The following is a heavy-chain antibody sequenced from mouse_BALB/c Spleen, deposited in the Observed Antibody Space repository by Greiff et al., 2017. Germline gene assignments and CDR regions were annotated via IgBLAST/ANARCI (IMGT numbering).Heavy chain of an antibody. Sequence: EVQGVESGGGLVKPGGSLKLSCAASGFTFSSYTMSWVRQTPEKRLEWVATISSGGSYTYYPDSVKGRFTISRDNAKNTLYLQMSSLKSEDTAMYYCTREDGSSYSYYFDYWGQGTTLTVSS. CDR1: GFTFSSYT. CDR2: ISSGGSYT. CDR3: TREDGSSYSYYFDY. V-gene: IGHV5-6-4*01. D-gene: IGHD1-1*01. J-gene: IGHJ2*01.